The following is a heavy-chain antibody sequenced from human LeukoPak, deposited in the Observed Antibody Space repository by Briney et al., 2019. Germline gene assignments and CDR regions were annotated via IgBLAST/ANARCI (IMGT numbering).Heavy chain of an antibody. V-gene: IGHV3-53*05. CDR3: AKDSTSRGPDY. J-gene: IGHJ4*02. Sequence: GGSLRLSCAASGLTVSSNCMSWVRQAPGKGLEWVSFIYSGGSTYYTDSVKGRFTISRDNSKNTLYLQMNSLRAEDTAVYYCAKDSTSRGPDYWGQGTLVTVSS. CDR2: IYSGGST. CDR1: GLTVSSNC. D-gene: IGHD2-2*01.